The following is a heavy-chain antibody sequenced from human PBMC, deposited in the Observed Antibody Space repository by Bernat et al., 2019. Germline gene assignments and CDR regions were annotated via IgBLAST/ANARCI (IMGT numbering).Heavy chain of an antibody. CDR1: GFTFSSYA. J-gene: IGHJ6*02. CDR2: ISHDGSNK. V-gene: IGHV3-30*18. D-gene: IGHD3-10*01. Sequence: QVRLVESGGGVVQPGRSLRLSCEAAGFTFSSYAMHWVRQGPGKGLEWVAVISHDGSNKNYAESVKGRFTISRDNSKTTLYLQMDSLRAEDTAVYYCAKDRGFGELLYNYYYYYGMDVWGQGTTVSVSS. CDR3: AKDRGFGELLYNYYYYYGMDV.